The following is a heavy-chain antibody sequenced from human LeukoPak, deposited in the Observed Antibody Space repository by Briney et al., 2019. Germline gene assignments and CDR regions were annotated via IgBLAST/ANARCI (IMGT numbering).Heavy chain of an antibody. CDR2: IYPSGST. Sequence: SGTLSLTCAVSGGSISSNNWWSWVRQPPGKGLEWIGEIYPSGSTNYNPSLKSRVTISLDKSKNQFSLNLSPVTAADTAVYYCARRTYFDLWGRGTLVTVSS. CDR1: GGSISSNNW. V-gene: IGHV4-4*02. J-gene: IGHJ2*01. CDR3: ARRTYFDL.